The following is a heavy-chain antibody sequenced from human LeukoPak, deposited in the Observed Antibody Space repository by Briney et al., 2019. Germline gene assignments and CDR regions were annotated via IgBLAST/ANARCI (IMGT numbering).Heavy chain of an antibody. CDR1: GGTFSSYA. J-gene: IGHJ2*01. CDR3: ARAPGDGYNYAGNPPALKDSLQASPDHWYFDL. V-gene: IGHV1-69*05. D-gene: IGHD5-24*01. CDR2: IIPIFGTA. Sequence: SVKVSCKASGGTFSSYAISWVRQAPGQGLEWMGGIIPIFGTANYAQKFQGRVTITTDESTSTAYMELSSLRSEDTAVYYCARAPGDGYNYAGNPPALKDSLQASPDHWYFDLWGRGTLVTASS.